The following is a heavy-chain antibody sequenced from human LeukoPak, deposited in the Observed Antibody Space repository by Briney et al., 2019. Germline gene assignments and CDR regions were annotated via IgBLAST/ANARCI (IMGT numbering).Heavy chain of an antibody. CDR1: GFTFSSYA. Sequence: GGSLRLSCAASGFTFSSYAMHWVRQAPGKGLEWVAVISYDGSNKYYADSVKGRFTSSRDNSKNTLYLQMNSLRAEDTAVYYCARVSPNTVTTLQYFDYWGQGTLVTVSS. V-gene: IGHV3-30*04. D-gene: IGHD4-17*01. CDR3: ARVSPNTVTTLQYFDY. J-gene: IGHJ4*02. CDR2: ISYDGSNK.